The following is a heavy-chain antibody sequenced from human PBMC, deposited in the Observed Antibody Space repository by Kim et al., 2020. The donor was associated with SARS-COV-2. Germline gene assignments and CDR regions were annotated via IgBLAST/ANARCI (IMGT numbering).Heavy chain of an antibody. J-gene: IGHJ1*01. CDR3: TTVIN. Sequence: GGSLRLSCAASGFNFTNTGMNWVRQTPGKGLEWVGRIMSKDDGGKTNYAATVKDRFPIARDDSKNMLFLHMNSLKSDDTAVYYCTTVINWGQGTLVTVSS. CDR2: IMSKDDGGKT. CDR1: GFNFTNTG. V-gene: IGHV3-15*01.